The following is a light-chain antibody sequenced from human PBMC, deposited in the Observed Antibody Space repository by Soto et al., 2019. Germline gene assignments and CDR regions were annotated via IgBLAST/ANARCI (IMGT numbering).Light chain of an antibody. Sequence: EVVMTQSPASLSLSVGERATLSCRASQSVSSSYLAWYQQKPGQAPRLLIYDASTRATRIPSRFSGSGSGTEFTLTISSLQPEDFAVYYCQQYDNWPRTFGQGTKVDIK. CDR3: QQYDNWPRT. J-gene: IGKJ1*01. V-gene: IGKV3-15*01. CDR1: QSVSSSY. CDR2: DAS.